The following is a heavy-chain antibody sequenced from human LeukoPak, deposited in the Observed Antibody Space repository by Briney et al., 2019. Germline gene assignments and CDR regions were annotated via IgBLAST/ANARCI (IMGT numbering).Heavy chain of an antibody. Sequence: GRSLRLSCAASGFTFDDYAMHWVRQAPGKGLEWVSGISWNSGSIGYADSVKGRFTISRDNAKNSLYLQMNILRAEDTALYYCAKAWYSSGWWYFDYWGQGTLVTVSS. J-gene: IGHJ4*02. CDR3: AKAWYSSGWWYFDY. CDR2: ISWNSGSI. V-gene: IGHV3-9*01. CDR1: GFTFDDYA. D-gene: IGHD6-19*01.